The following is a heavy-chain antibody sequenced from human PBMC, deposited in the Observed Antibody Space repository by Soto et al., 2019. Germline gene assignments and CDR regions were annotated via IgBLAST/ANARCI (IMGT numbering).Heavy chain of an antibody. J-gene: IGHJ5*02. D-gene: IGHD6-19*01. CDR3: AKVGSAVAGQWWFDP. V-gene: IGHV3-23*01. CDR1: RFTFSNYA. CDR2: ISGSADNT. Sequence: EVQLLESGGGLVQPGGSLRLSCAASRFTFSNYALSWVRQAPGKGLEWVSAISGSADNTYYADSVKGRFTISRDNSKNTLYLQMNGLRVEDTAVYYCAKVGSAVAGQWWFDPWGQGTLVTVSS.